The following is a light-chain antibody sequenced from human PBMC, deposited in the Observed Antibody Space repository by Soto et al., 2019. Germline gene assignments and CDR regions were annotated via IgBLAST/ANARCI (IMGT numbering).Light chain of an antibody. CDR3: SSYAGSNNHVV. V-gene: IGLV2-8*01. Sequence: QSALTQPPSASGSPGQSVTISCTGTSSDVGGYNYVSWYQQHPGKAPKLMIYEVSKRPSGVPDRFSGSKSGNTASLTVSGLQAEDEADYYCSSYAGSNNHVVFGGGTKXT. CDR1: SSDVGGYNY. CDR2: EVS. J-gene: IGLJ2*01.